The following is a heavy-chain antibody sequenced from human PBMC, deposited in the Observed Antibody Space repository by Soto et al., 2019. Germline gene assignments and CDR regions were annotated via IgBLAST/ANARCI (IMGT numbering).Heavy chain of an antibody. CDR2: ISYDGSNK. V-gene: IGHV3-30*18. Sequence: QVQLVESGRGVVQPGRSLRLSCAASGFILSSYGMHWVRQAPGKGLEWVAVISYDGSNKYYADSVKGRFTISRDNSKNTLYLQMNSLRAEDTAVYYCAKDQRIVVVVAALDYWGQGTLVTVSS. CDR3: AKDQRIVVVVAALDY. J-gene: IGHJ4*02. CDR1: GFILSSYG. D-gene: IGHD2-15*01.